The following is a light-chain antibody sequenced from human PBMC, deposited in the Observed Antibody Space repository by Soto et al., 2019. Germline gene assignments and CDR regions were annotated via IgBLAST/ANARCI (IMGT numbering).Light chain of an antibody. CDR1: TGAVTTGHY. CDR2: DTD. Sequence: QSVVTQEPSLTVSPGGTVTLTCGSSTGAVTTGHYPHWFQQKAGQAPRTLIYDTDNKHSWTPARFSGSLLGGEAALTLSGAQPEDEAEYYCLLSDSDIAYVFGTGTKLTVL. J-gene: IGLJ1*01. CDR3: LLSDSDIAYV. V-gene: IGLV7-46*01.